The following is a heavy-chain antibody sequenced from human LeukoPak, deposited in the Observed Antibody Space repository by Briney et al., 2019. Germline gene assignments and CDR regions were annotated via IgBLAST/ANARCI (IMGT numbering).Heavy chain of an antibody. CDR1: GFTFSSYW. CDR2: INSDGSST. CDR3: AKGLMRDRWFGES. Sequence: GGSLRLSCAASGFTFSSYWMHWVRQAPGKGLVWVSRINSDGSSTSYADSVKGRFTISRDNARNTLYLQMNRLRPEDTAVYYCAKGLMRDRWFGESWGQGTLVTVSS. D-gene: IGHD3-10*01. J-gene: IGHJ5*02. V-gene: IGHV3-74*01.